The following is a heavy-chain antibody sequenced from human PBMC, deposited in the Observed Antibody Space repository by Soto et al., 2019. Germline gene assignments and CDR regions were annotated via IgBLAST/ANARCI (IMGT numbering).Heavy chain of an antibody. Sequence: QVQLVQSGAEVKKPGSSVKVSCKASGGTFSSYAISWVRQAPGQGLEWMGGIIPIFGTANYAKKFQGRLTITADESTSPAYMELSRLRSEVTAVYYCATYSSSWYNLLDYWGQGTLVTVSS. J-gene: IGHJ4*02. CDR2: IIPIFGTA. CDR3: ATYSSSWYNLLDY. CDR1: GGTFSSYA. D-gene: IGHD6-13*01. V-gene: IGHV1-69*12.